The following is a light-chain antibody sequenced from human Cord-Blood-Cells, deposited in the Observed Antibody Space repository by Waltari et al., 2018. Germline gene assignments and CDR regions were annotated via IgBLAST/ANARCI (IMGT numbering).Light chain of an antibody. J-gene: IGKJ4*01. CDR1: QSVSSN. Sequence: EIVMTQSPATLSVSPGERATLSCRASQSVSSNLAWYQQKPGQAPRLLIYGASTRATGIPARFSGSWSGTEFTRTISSLQSEDFAVYYCQQYNNWPLTFGGGTKVEIK. CDR3: QQYNNWPLT. CDR2: GAS. V-gene: IGKV3-15*01.